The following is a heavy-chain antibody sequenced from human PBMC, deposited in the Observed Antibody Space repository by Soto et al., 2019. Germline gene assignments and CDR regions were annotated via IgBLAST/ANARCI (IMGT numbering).Heavy chain of an antibody. CDR3: ARLGSWVVPATISYMGV. J-gene: IGHJ6*03. CDR2: ISGAGGST. D-gene: IGHD2-15*01. CDR1: GFTFSSYA. Sequence: GGSLRLSCAASGFTFSSYAMSWVRQAPGKGLEWVSAISGAGGSTYYTDSVKGRFTISRDNSKSTLYLQMNSLRAEDTAVYYCARLGSWVVPATISYMGVWGKGTTVTVSS. V-gene: IGHV3-23*01.